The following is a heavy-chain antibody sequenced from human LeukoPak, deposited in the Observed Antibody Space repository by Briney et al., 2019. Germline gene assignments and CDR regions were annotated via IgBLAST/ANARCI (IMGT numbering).Heavy chain of an antibody. J-gene: IGHJ4*02. CDR2: ISGSGGST. CDR1: GFTFSNYA. Sequence: AGGVLRLSCAASGFTFSNYAVNWVRQAPGKGLEWVSAISGSGGSTYYADSVKGRFTISRDNSENTLYLQMSSLRAEDTAVYYCAKDRGRYYDSSGYYWGYYFDSWGQGILVTVST. D-gene: IGHD3-22*01. V-gene: IGHV3-23*01. CDR3: AKDRGRYYDSSGYYWGYYFDS.